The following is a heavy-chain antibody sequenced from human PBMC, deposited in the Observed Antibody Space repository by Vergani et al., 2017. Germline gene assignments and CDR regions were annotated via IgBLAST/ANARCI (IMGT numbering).Heavy chain of an antibody. CDR2: IGTAGDT. Sequence: EVQLVESGGGLVQPGGSLRLSCAASGFTFSSYDMHWVRQATGKGLEWVSAIGTAGDTYYPGSVKGRFTISRENAKNSLYLQMNSLRAGDTAVYYCARGSLEDIVATISFAFDIWGQGTMVTVSS. D-gene: IGHD5-12*01. CDR3: ARGSLEDIVATISFAFDI. J-gene: IGHJ3*02. V-gene: IGHV3-13*01. CDR1: GFTFSSYD.